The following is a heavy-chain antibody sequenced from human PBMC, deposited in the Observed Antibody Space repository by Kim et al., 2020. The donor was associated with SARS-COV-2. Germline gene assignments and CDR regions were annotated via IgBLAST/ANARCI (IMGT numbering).Heavy chain of an antibody. V-gene: IGHV4-59*08. CDR2: IYYSGST. CDR3: ARHGGAGGLDY. J-gene: IGHJ4*02. CDR1: GGSISSYY. Sequence: SETLSLTCTVSGGSISSYYWSWIRQPPGKGLEWIGYIYYSGSTNYNPSLKSRVTISVDTSKNQFSLKLSSVTAADTAVYYCARHGGAGGLDYWGQGTLVTVSS. D-gene: IGHD3-16*01.